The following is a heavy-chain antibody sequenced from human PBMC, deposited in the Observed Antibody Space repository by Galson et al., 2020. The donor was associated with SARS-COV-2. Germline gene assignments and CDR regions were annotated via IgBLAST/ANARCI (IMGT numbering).Heavy chain of an antibody. CDR3: TRAPLGVAGPHRLES. V-gene: IGHV4-4*02. Sequence: ASETLSLTCGVSGDSISSLTSWRWVRQPPGKRLEWIGEIIHRGSTNYNPSLRGRVSISVDKSKNQFSLRVSSVTAADTAVYYCTRAPLGVAGPHRLESWGQGALVVVSS. CDR2: IIHRGST. J-gene: IGHJ5*02. CDR1: GDSISSLTS. D-gene: IGHD6-19*01.